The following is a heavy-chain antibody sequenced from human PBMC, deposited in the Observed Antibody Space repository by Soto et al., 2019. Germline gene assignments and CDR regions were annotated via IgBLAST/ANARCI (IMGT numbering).Heavy chain of an antibody. CDR2: IIPIFGTA. Sequence: QVQLVQSGAEVKKPGSSVKVSCKAAGGTFSSYAISWVRQAPGQGLEWMGGIIPIFGTANYAQKFQGRVTITADESTSTAYMELSSPRSEDTAVYYCARLAPYNSWFDPWGQGTLVTVSS. J-gene: IGHJ5*02. V-gene: IGHV1-69*12. CDR3: ARLAPYNSWFDP. D-gene: IGHD1-1*01. CDR1: GGTFSSYA.